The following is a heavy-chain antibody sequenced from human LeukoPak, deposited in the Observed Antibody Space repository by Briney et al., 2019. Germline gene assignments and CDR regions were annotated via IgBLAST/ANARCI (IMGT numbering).Heavy chain of an antibody. CDR3: ATALRGPVDAFDI. J-gene: IGHJ3*02. V-gene: IGHV1-69*05. CDR2: IIPIFGTA. D-gene: IGHD3-16*01. Sequence: SVKVSCKASGGTFSSYAISWVRQAPGQGHEWMGGIIPIFGTANYAQKFQGRVTITTDESTSTAYMELSSLRSEDTAVYYCATALRGPVDAFDIWGQGTMVTVSS. CDR1: GGTFSSYA.